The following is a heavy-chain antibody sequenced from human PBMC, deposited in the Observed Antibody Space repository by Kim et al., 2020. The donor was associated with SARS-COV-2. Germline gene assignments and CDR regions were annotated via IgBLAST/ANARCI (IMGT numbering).Heavy chain of an antibody. CDR1: GGTFSSYA. D-gene: IGHD3-16*01. CDR2: IIPILGIA. V-gene: IGHV1-69*04. Sequence: SVKVSCKASGGTFSSYAISWVRQAPGQGLEWMGRIIPILGIANYAQKFQGRVTITADKSTSTAYMELSSLRSEDTAVYYCARAIRGLMALDWFDPWGQG. J-gene: IGHJ5*02. CDR3: ARAIRGLMALDWFDP.